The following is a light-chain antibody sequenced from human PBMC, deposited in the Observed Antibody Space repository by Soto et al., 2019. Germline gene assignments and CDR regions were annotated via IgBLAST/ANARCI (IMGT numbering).Light chain of an antibody. CDR3: QQLSHVPYP. Sequence: DIQLTQSPSFLSASVEDRVTISCRASYDISSSLAWYQQEPGKPPKLLIYASSTLQTGVPSRFTGSGSGRKFTLTISGLQFGDFATYFCQQLSHVPYPFGQWTKLEI. V-gene: IGKV1-9*01. J-gene: IGKJ2*01. CDR2: ASS. CDR1: YDISSS.